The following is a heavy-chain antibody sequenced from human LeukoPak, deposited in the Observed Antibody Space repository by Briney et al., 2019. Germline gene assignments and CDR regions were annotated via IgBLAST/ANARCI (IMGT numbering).Heavy chain of an antibody. Sequence: LRLSCAASGFTFSDYYMSWIRQPPGKGLEWIGYIYHSGSTYYNPSLKSRVTISVDRSKNQFSLKLSSVTAADTAVYYCARDRPFYYYDSSGSPEWGQGTLVTVSS. D-gene: IGHD3-22*01. CDR1: GFTFSDYY. CDR2: IYHSGST. J-gene: IGHJ4*02. CDR3: ARDRPFYYYDSSGSPE. V-gene: IGHV4-30-2*01.